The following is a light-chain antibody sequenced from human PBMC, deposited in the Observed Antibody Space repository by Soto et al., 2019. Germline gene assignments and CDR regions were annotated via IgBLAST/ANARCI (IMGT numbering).Light chain of an antibody. V-gene: IGLV2-23*02. CDR2: EVS. Sequence: QSALTQPASVSGSPGQSITISCTGTSSDVGSYNLVSWYQQHPGKAPKLMIYEVSKRPSGVSNRFSGSKSGNTASLTISGLQAEDEADYYCCSYAGSSFFVFGTGTKVNVL. CDR1: SSDVGSYNL. CDR3: CSYAGSSFFV. J-gene: IGLJ1*01.